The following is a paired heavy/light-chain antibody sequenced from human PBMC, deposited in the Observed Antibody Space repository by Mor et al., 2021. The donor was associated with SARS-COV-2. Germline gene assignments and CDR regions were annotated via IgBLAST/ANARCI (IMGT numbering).Light chain of an antibody. CDR3: YSAADNKIL. V-gene: IGLV3-27*01. CDR2: KDS. CDR1: VLAKKY. J-gene: IGLJ3*02. Sequence: SYELTQPSSVSVSPGQTARITCSGDVLAKKYARWFQQKPGQAPVLVIYKDSERPSGIPERFSGSSSGTTVTLTISGAQVEDEADYYCYSAADNKILFGGGTKLTVL.
Heavy chain of an antibody. D-gene: IGHD6-6*01. CDR2: INPNSGGT. CDR3: AIMGEYSSSSSHRGRGSDYYYGMDV. J-gene: IGHJ6*02. Sequence: QVQLVQSGAEVKKPGASVKVSCKASGYTFTGYYMHWVRQAPGQGLEWMGWINPNSGGTNYAQKFQGWVTMTRDTSISTAYMELSRLRSDDTAVYYCAIMGEYSSSSSHRGRGSDYYYGMDVWGQGTTVTVSS. V-gene: IGHV1-2*04. CDR1: GYTFTGYY.